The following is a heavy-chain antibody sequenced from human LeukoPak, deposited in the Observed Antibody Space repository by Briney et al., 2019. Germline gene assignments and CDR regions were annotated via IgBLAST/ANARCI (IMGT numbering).Heavy chain of an antibody. Sequence: GGSLRLSCAASGFTFSNAWMSWVRQAPGKGLEWVGRIKSKTDGGTTDYAAPVKGRFTISRDDSKNTLYLQMNSLKTEDTAVYYCTTTIYCSSTSCKGVEVSDPWGQGTLVTVSS. D-gene: IGHD2-2*01. V-gene: IGHV3-15*01. CDR2: IKSKTDGGTT. CDR1: GFTFSNAW. J-gene: IGHJ5*02. CDR3: TTTIYCSSTSCKGVEVSDP.